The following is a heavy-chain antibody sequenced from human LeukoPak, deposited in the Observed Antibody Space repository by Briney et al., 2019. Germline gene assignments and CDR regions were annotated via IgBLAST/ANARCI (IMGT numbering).Heavy chain of an antibody. CDR3: DYHGN. D-gene: IGHD3-10*01. V-gene: IGHV3-48*02. Sequence: GGSLRLSCAASGFTFSSSEMNWMRQAPGKGLEWLSSISGRSTSIYYADSVKGRFTISRDNVKNLLYLQMNSLRDEDTAVYYCDYHGNWGQGTLVTVSS. J-gene: IGHJ4*02. CDR2: ISGRSTSI. CDR1: GFTFSSSE.